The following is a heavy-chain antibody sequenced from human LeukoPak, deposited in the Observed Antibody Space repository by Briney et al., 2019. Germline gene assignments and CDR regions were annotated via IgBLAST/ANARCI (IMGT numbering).Heavy chain of an antibody. D-gene: IGHD7-27*01. CDR3: ATIGDRRTGELYRIDY. J-gene: IGHJ4*02. V-gene: IGHV3-30-3*01. CDR1: GFTFSSYA. Sequence: PGRSLRLSCAASGFTFSSYAMHWVRQAPGKGLEWVALVSYDGSNKYYADSVKGRFTISRDNSKNTLYLQMNSLRAEDAAVYYCATIGDRRTGELYRIDYWGQGTLVTVSS. CDR2: VSYDGSNK.